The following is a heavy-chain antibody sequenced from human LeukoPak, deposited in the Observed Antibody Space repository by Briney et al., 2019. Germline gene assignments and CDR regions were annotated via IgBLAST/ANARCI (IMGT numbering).Heavy chain of an antibody. Sequence: SVKVSCKASGGTFSSYAISWVRQAPGQGLEWMGRIIPILGIANYAQKFQGRVTITADKSTSTAYMELSSLRSEDTAVYYCARRHGYSSGWYFGDFDYWGQGTLVTVSS. CDR1: GGTFSSYA. CDR2: IIPILGIA. CDR3: ARRHGYSSGWYFGDFDY. J-gene: IGHJ4*02. V-gene: IGHV1-69*04. D-gene: IGHD6-19*01.